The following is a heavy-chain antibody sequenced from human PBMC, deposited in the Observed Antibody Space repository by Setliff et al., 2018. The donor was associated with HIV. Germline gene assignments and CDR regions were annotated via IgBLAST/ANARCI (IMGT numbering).Heavy chain of an antibody. CDR2: IYYNGIT. J-gene: IGHJ5*02. Sequence: TSETLSLTCTVSGGSISSHYWSWIRQPPGKGLEWIGSIYYNGITNYNPSLKSRVTVSLDTSKNQFSLKLTSVTAADTAVYYCARGGTSSNWFGPWGQGTLVTVSS. CDR3: ARGGTSSNWFGP. V-gene: IGHV4-59*11. CDR1: GGSISSHY. D-gene: IGHD2-2*01.